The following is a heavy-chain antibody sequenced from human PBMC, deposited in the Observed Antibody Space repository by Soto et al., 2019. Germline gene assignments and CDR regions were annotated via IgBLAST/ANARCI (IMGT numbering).Heavy chain of an antibody. CDR1: GGSISSGDYY. CDR2: IYYSGST. Sequence: QVQLQASGPGLVKPSQTLSLTCTVSGGSISSGDYYWSWIRQPPGKGLEWIGYIYYSGSTDYNSSLNRRVTISVDTSKNQFSLKLSSVTAADTAVYYCARDTGRSNYYSGMDVWGQGTTVTVSS. V-gene: IGHV4-30-4*01. D-gene: IGHD1-26*01. CDR3: ARDTGRSNYYSGMDV. J-gene: IGHJ6*02.